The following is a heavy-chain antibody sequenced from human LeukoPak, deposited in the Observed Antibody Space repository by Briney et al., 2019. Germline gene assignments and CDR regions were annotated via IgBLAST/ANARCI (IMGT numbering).Heavy chain of an antibody. D-gene: IGHD5-12*01. V-gene: IGHV4-39*07. CDR2: MYSSGST. CDR1: GGSISSSSYY. J-gene: IGHJ4*02. CDR3: ARSGSGYLRYYFDY. Sequence: SETLSLTCTVSGGSISSSSYYWGWIRQPPGKGLEWIGSMYSSGSTYYNPSLKSRVTISVDTSKNQFSLKLSSVTAADTAVYYCARSGSGYLRYYFDYWGQGTLVTVAS.